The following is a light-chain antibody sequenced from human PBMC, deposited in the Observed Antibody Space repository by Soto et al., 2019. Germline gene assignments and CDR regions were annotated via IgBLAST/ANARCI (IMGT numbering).Light chain of an antibody. CDR3: QDYGTSAPWT. CDR2: RGS. J-gene: IGKJ1*01. Sequence: EVVLTQSPGTLSLSPGERATLSCRASQNIRGNEFAWYQQKPGQAPRLLIYRGSSRATGIPARFSSRGSGTDFTLTISRLEPEDFAVYYCQDYGTSAPWTFGQGTKVEIK. CDR1: QNIRGNE. V-gene: IGKV3-20*01.